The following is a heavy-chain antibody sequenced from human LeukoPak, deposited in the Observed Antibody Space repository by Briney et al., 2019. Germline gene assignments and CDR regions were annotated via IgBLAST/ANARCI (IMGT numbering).Heavy chain of an antibody. V-gene: IGHV4-59*08. CDR2: IYYSGST. D-gene: IGHD3-3*01. Sequence: SETLSLTRTLSVGSLSSYYCSWIPQPPGHGLEWFGYIYYSGSTNYNPSLKSRVTISVDTSKNQFSLKLSSVTAADTAVYYCARTYYDFWSGYYTSWFDPWGQGTLVTVSS. CDR3: ARTYYDFWSGYYTSWFDP. J-gene: IGHJ5*02. CDR1: VGSLSSYY.